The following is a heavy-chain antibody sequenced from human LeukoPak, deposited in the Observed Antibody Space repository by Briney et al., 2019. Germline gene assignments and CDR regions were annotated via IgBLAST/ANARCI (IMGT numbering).Heavy chain of an antibody. Sequence: GGSLRLSCAASGFTFSSYEMNWVRQAPGKGLEWVSYISSSGSTIYYADSVMGRFTISRDNAKNSLYLQMNSLRAEDTAVYYCARLLHYGMDVWGQGTTVTVSS. J-gene: IGHJ6*02. CDR1: GFTFSSYE. V-gene: IGHV3-48*03. CDR2: ISSSGSTI. CDR3: ARLLHYGMDV.